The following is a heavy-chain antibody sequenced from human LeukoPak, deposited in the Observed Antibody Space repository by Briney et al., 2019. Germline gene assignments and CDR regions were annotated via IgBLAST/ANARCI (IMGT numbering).Heavy chain of an antibody. D-gene: IGHD3-10*02. J-gene: IGHJ6*04. CDR2: LRYDGSDN. CDR1: GFSFSSYG. CDR3: AELGITMIGGV. V-gene: IGHV3-30*02. Sequence: GGSLRLSCAASGFSFSSYGMHWVRQAPGKGLEWVAFLRYDGSDNDYADSVKGRFTISRDNSKNTLYLQMNSLRAEDTAVYYCAELGITMIGGVWGKGTTVTISS.